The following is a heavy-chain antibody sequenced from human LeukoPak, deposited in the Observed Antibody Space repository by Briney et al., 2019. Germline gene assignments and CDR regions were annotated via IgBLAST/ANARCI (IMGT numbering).Heavy chain of an antibody. D-gene: IGHD3-22*01. J-gene: IGHJ3*02. CDR2: IYYSGST. CDR3: AREEYYYDSSGYYLHDAFDI. CDR1: GGSISSGGYY. V-gene: IGHV4-31*03. Sequence: SETLSLTCTVSGGSISSGGYYWSWIRQHPGKGLEWIGYIYYSGSTCYNPSLKSRVTISVDTSKNQFSLKLSSVTAADTAVYYCAREEYYYDSSGYYLHDAFDIWGQGTMVTVSS.